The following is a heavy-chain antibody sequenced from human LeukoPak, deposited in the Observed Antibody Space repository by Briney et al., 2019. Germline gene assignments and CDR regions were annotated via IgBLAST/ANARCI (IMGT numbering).Heavy chain of an antibody. CDR1: GFTVSSNY. CDR3: VSEGYNYYGMDV. D-gene: IGHD6-19*01. Sequence: GGSLRLPCAASGFTVSSNYMSWVRQAPGKGLEWVGRIKSKTDGGTTDYAAPVKGRFTISRDDSKNTLYLQMNSLRVADTAVYYCVSEGYNYYGMDVWGQGTTVTVSS. CDR2: IKSKTDGGTT. V-gene: IGHV3-15*01. J-gene: IGHJ6*02.